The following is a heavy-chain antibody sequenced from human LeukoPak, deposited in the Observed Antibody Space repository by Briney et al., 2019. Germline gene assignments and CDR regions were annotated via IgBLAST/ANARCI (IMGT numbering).Heavy chain of an antibody. D-gene: IGHD5-24*01. Sequence: PSETLSLTCVLYGGSSSNYYWSWVRQPPGKGLEWIGEINHSGSTNYNPSLKSRVTISVHTSKNQFSLKLSSVTAADTAVYYCARRLRDGYNSRPFDYWGQGTLVTVSS. CDR1: GGSSSNYY. CDR2: INHSGST. V-gene: IGHV4-34*01. CDR3: ARRLRDGYNSRPFDY. J-gene: IGHJ4*02.